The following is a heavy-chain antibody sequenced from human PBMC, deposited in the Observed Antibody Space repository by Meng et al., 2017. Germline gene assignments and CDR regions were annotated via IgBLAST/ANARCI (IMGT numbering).Heavy chain of an antibody. V-gene: IGHV3-21*01. D-gene: IGHD6-6*01. CDR2: ISSSSSYI. CDR1: GFTFSSYS. J-gene: IGHJ6*02. Sequence: GESLKISCAASGFTFSSYSMNWVRQAPGKGLEWVSSISSSSSYIYYADSVKGRFTISRDNAKNSLYLQMNSLSAEDTAVYYCARGSAEYGMDVWGQGTTVTVSS. CDR3: ARGSAEYGMDV.